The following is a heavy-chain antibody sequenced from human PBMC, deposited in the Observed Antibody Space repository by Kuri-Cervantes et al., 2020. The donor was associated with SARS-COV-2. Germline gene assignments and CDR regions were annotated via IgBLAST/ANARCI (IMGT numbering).Heavy chain of an antibody. D-gene: IGHD2-21*01. V-gene: IGHV3-23*01. J-gene: IGHJ4*02. CDR3: AKALSGCAGDCPTR. CDR2: ISNSGGST. CDR1: GFTFSNYA. Sequence: GGSLRLSCAASGFTFSNYAMNWVRQAPGKGLEWVSSISNSGGSTYYADSVKGRFTISRDNSKNTLYLQMNSLRAEDTAVYYCAKALSGCAGDCPTRWGQGTLVTVSS.